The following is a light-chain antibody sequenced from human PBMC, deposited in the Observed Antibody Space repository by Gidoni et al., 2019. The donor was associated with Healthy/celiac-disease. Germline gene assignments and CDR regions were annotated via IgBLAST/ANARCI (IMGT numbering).Light chain of an antibody. J-gene: IGLJ1*01. Sequence: SYELTQPPSVSVSPGQTASITCPGDKLGDKYACWYQQKPGQSPVLVIYQESKRPSGIPERFSGSNSGNTATLTISGTQAMDEADYYCQAWDSSGYVFGTGTKVTVL. CDR3: QAWDSSGYV. V-gene: IGLV3-1*01. CDR2: QES. CDR1: KLGDKY.